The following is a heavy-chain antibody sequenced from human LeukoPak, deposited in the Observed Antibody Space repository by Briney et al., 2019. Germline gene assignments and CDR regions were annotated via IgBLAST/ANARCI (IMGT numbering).Heavy chain of an antibody. CDR3: ARDRNDILTGYPENWFDP. Sequence: SETLSLTCTVSGGSISSYYWSWIRQPAGKGLEWIGRIYTSGSTNYNPSLKSRVTMSVDTSKNQFSLKLSSVTAAGTAVYYCARDRNDILTGYPENWFDPWGQGTLVTVSS. V-gene: IGHV4-4*07. CDR1: GGSISSYY. CDR2: IYTSGST. J-gene: IGHJ5*02. D-gene: IGHD3-9*01.